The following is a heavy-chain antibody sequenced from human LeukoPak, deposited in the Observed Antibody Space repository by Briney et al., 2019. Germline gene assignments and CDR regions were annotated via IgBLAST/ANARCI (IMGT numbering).Heavy chain of an antibody. J-gene: IGHJ4*02. CDR3: ARDPGYYYDSSGYYYVD. Sequence: ASVKVSCKASGYTSTGYYMHWVRQAPGQGLEWMGWINPNSGGTNYAQKFQGRVTMTRDTSISTAYMELSRLRSDDTAVYYCARDPGYYYDSSGYYYVDWGQGTLVTVSS. V-gene: IGHV1-2*02. CDR1: GYTSTGYY. D-gene: IGHD3-22*01. CDR2: INPNSGGT.